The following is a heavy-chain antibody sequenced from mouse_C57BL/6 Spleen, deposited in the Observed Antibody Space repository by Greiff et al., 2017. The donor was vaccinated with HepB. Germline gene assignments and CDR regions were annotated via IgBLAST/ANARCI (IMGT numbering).Heavy chain of an antibody. CDR3: ARGGNYGSSYRAWFAY. V-gene: IGHV1-75*01. CDR2: IFPGSGST. Sequence: QVQLQQSGPELVKPGASVKISCKASGYTFTDYYINWVKQRPGQGLEWIGWIFPGSGSTYYNEKFKGKATLTVDKSSSTAYMLLSSLTSEDSAVYFCARGGNYGSSYRAWFAYWGQGTLVTVSA. D-gene: IGHD1-1*01. J-gene: IGHJ3*01. CDR1: GYTFTDYY.